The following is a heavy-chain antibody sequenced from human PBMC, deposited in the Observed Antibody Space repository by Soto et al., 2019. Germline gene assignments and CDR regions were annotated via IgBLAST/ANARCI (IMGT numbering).Heavy chain of an antibody. Sequence: QLQLQESGPGLVKPSETLSLTCTVSGGSISTYYWNWIRQPPGKGLEWIGDIYYSGRTNYNPSLKSRVAISVDMSKNQFSLNLSSVTPADTAVYYCARGRGYSGQRRGWFDPWGPGTLVTVSS. D-gene: IGHD5-12*01. CDR1: GGSISTYY. CDR3: ARGRGYSGQRRGWFDP. V-gene: IGHV4-59*01. J-gene: IGHJ5*02. CDR2: IYYSGRT.